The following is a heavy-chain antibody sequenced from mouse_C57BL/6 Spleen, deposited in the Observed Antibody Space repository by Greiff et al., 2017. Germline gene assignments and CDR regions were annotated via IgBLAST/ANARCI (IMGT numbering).Heavy chain of an antibody. CDR3: ARQGVENAMDY. V-gene: IGHV5-12*01. CDR1: GFTFSDYY. J-gene: IGHJ4*01. Sequence: EVKLMESGGGLVQPGGSLKLSCAASGFTFSDYYMYWVRQTPEKRLEWVAYISNGGGSTYYPDTVKGRFTISRDNAKNTLYLQMSRLKSEDTAMYYCARQGVENAMDYWGQGTSVTVSS. CDR2: ISNGGGST.